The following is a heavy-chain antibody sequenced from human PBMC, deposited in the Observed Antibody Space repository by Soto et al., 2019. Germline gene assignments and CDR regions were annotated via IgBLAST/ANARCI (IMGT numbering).Heavy chain of an antibody. Sequence: EVPLLESGGGLVQPGGSLRLSFAASGFTFSSYAMSWVRQAPGKGLEWVSVISGSGGSTYYADSVKGRFTISRDNSKITLYLQMNSLRAEDTAVYYCAKRTTGMNFDYWGQGTLVTVSS. CDR2: ISGSGGST. CDR3: AKRTTGMNFDY. V-gene: IGHV3-23*01. J-gene: IGHJ4*02. CDR1: GFTFSSYA. D-gene: IGHD1-1*01.